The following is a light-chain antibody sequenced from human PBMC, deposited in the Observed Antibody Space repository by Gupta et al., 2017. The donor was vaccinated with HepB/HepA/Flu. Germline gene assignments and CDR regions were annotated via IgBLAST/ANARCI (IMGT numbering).Light chain of an antibody. CDR3: NSRDNIDNRVI. CDR1: NLRPFY. V-gene: IGLV3-19*01. CDR2: GKN. J-gene: IGLJ2*01. Sequence: SSELTQPPAVSVALGQTVRITCQGDNLRPFYASWYQQKPGQAPVLVIYGKNNRPSGIPDRFSVSISGNTASLTITGAQAEEEADYYCNSRDNIDNRVIFGGGTKLTVL.